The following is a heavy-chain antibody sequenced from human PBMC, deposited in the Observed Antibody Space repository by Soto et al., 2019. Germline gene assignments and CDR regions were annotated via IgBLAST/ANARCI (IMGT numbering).Heavy chain of an antibody. CDR3: ARNFFEEGVTYNCFDS. V-gene: IGHV4-39*01. CDR1: DGSISSRNYY. J-gene: IGHJ5*01. Sequence: PSETLCLTCTVSDGSISSRNYYWRRIRQSPGKGLEWIGSFFYSEATYYNPSLKSRVTIFVDMSKNQVSLKLSSVTAADSAVYSCARNFFEEGVTYNCFDSWCQAPPVT. CDR2: FFYSEAT. D-gene: IGHD3-3*01.